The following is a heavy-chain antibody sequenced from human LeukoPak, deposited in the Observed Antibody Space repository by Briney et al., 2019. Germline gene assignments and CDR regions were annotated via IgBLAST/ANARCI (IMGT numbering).Heavy chain of an antibody. V-gene: IGHV4-39*02. J-gene: IGHJ4*02. CDR2: IYYSGST. CDR3: AREGGISVVGISTPRFDY. D-gene: IGHD6-19*01. Sequence: PSETLSLTCTVSGGSISSSSYYWGWIRQPPGKGLEWIGSIYYSGSTYYNPSLKSRVTISVDTSKNQFSLKLSSVTAADTAVYYCAREGGISVVGISTPRFDYWGQGTLVTVSS. CDR1: GGSISSSSYY.